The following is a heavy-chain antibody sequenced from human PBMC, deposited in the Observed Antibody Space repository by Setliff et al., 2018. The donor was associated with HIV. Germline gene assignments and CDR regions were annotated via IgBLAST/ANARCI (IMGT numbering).Heavy chain of an antibody. D-gene: IGHD3-22*01. V-gene: IGHV4-4*08. Sequence: SETLSLTCAVSGGSISSYYWSWIRQPPGKGLEWIGSIYTSGSTNYNPSLKSRVTISVDTSKNQFSLNLSSVTAADTAVYYCSSLFHDTSAPWLYYFDHWGQGTLVTVSS. CDR3: SSLFHDTSAPWLYYFDH. CDR1: GGSISSYY. J-gene: IGHJ4*02. CDR2: IYTSGST.